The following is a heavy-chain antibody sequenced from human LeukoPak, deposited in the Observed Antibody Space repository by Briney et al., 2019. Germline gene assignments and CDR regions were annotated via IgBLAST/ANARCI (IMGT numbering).Heavy chain of an antibody. J-gene: IGHJ3*02. CDR2: IYYSGST. CDR1: GGSISSSSYY. CDR3: ARDSRIHAAFDI. V-gene: IGHV4-39*07. D-gene: IGHD2-15*01. Sequence: SETLTLTCTVSGGSISSSSYYWGWIRQPPGKGLEWIGSIYYSGSTYYNPSLKSRVTISVDTSKNQFSLKLSSVTAADTAVYYCARDSRIHAAFDIWGQGTMVTVSS.